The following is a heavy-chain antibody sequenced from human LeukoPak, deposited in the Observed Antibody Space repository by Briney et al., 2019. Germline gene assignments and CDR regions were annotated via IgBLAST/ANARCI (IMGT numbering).Heavy chain of an antibody. J-gene: IGHJ4*02. V-gene: IGHV1-2*02. CDR2: INPNSGGT. CDR3: ARSYSYAYKYFDY. D-gene: IGHD5-18*01. CDR1: GYTFTSYA. Sequence: GASVKLSCKASGYTFTSYAMHWVRQAPGQRLEWMGWINPNSGGTNYAQKFQGRVTMTRDTSISTAYMELSRLRSDDTAVYYCARSYSYAYKYFDYWGQGTLVTVSS.